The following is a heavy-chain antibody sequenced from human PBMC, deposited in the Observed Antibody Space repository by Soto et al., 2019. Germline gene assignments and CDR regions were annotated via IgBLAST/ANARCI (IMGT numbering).Heavy chain of an antibody. V-gene: IGHV3-53*01. CDR3: GTRPGGGGY. CDR1: GFTVSNHY. Sequence: EVQLVESGGGLIQPGGSLRLSCAVSGFTVSNHYMSWVRQAPGKGLEGVSVIYSGGYTAYGDSVKGRFTISRDNSKNIYYLQRKTLRPAPPAVFSGGTRPGGGGYWGQGTLVTVSS. D-gene: IGHD3-16*01. J-gene: IGHJ4*02. CDR2: IYSGGYT.